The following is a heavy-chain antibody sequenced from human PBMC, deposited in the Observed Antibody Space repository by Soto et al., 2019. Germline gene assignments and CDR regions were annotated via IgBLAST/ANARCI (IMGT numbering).Heavy chain of an antibody. D-gene: IGHD2-2*01. CDR3: ARVDPPAKS. CDR2: INPNSGWT. Sequence: ASVNVSCKASVYTFTGDYMHWVRQAPGQGLELVGWINPNSGWTNXAQKFQGWVXMTRDTSVSTAXMELSXVRADDTAVYYCARVDPPAKSWGRGTLVTVSS. J-gene: IGHJ5*02. CDR1: VYTFTGDY. V-gene: IGHV1-2*04.